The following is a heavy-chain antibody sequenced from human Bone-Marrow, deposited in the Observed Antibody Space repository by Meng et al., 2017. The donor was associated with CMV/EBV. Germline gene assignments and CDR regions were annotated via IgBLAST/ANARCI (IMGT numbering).Heavy chain of an antibody. CDR3: AREDYSNYFRVDP. V-gene: IGHV1-69*04. CDR1: GGTFSSYT. J-gene: IGHJ5*02. D-gene: IGHD4-11*01. Sequence: SVKVASKASGGTFSSYTISWVRQAPGQGLEWMGRIIPILGIANYAQKFQGRVTITADKSTSTAYMELSSLRSEDTAVYYCAREDYSNYFRVDPWGQETLVTVS. CDR2: IIPILGIA.